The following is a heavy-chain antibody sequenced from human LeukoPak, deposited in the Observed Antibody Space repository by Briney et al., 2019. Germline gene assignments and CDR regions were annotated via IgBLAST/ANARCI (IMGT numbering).Heavy chain of an antibody. CDR2: IWYDGGNK. V-gene: IGHV3-33*01. D-gene: IGHD2-2*01. CDR1: GFTFSSYG. Sequence: PGGSLRLSCAASGFTFSSYGMHWVRQAPGKGLEWVAVIWYDGGNKYYADSVKGRFTISRDNSKNTLFLQMNSLRAEDTAVYYCARDSPQPLSFDYWGQGTLVTVSS. CDR3: ARDSPQPLSFDY. J-gene: IGHJ4*02.